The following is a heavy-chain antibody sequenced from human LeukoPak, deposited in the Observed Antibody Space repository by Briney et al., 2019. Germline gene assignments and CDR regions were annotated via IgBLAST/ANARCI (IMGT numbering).Heavy chain of an antibody. V-gene: IGHV4-59*01. Sequence: SETLSLTCTVSGGPISSYYWSWIRQPPGKGLEWIGYIYYSGSTNYNPSLKSRVTISVDTSKNQFSLKLSSVTAADTAVYYCARSLYDILDYWGQGTLVTVSS. CDR3: ARSLYDILDY. CDR2: IYYSGST. J-gene: IGHJ4*02. CDR1: GGPISSYY. D-gene: IGHD3-9*01.